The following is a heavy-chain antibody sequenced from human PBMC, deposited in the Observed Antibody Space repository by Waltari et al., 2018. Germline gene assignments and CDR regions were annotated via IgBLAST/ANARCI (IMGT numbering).Heavy chain of an antibody. J-gene: IGHJ4*02. V-gene: IGHV1-18*01. CDR3: ARDSGIPGAYGAHREFDY. Sequence: QVQLVQSGAEVKKPGASVKVSCKASGYTFTSFGISWVRQAPGQGLEWMGWISAYNGNTNLAPKLQGRVTMTTDSSTSTAYMELRSLRSDDTAVFYCARDSGIPGAYGAHREFDYWGQGTLVTVSS. CDR2: ISAYNGNT. D-gene: IGHD4-17*01. CDR1: GYTFTSFG.